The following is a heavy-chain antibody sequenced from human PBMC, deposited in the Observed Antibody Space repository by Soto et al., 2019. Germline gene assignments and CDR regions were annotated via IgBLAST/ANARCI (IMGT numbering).Heavy chain of an antibody. CDR3: ARAGANIDY. CDR1: GGSISTWWSY. Sequence: PSETLSLTCTVSGGSISTWWSYWTWIRQHPGKGLEWIGYISYSGNTVYDPSLESRVTISVDTSKNQFSLNLRSVTAADTAVYYCARAGANIDYWGQGTLVTVSS. CDR2: ISYSGNT. V-gene: IGHV4-31*03. J-gene: IGHJ4*02.